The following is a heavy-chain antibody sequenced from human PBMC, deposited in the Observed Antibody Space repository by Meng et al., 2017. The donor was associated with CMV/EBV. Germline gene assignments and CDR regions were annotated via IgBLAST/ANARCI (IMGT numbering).Heavy chain of an antibody. CDR3: AKRPFSYSSSPY. J-gene: IGHJ4*02. CDR2: ISWNSGSI. Sequence: SLKISCAASGFTFDDYAMHWVRQAPGKGLEWVSGISWNSGSIGYADSVKGRFTISRDNSKNTLYLQMNSLRAEDTAVYYCAKRPFSYSSSPYWGQGTPVTVSS. V-gene: IGHV3-9*01. CDR1: GFTFDDYA. D-gene: IGHD6-6*01.